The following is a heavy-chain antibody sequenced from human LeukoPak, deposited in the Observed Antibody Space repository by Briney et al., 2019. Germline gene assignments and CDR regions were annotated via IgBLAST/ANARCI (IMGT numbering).Heavy chain of an antibody. CDR1: GFPFSSYA. J-gene: IGHJ4*02. CDR3: AKGLGTSGYHDY. D-gene: IGHD3-22*01. Sequence: PGGSLRLSCAASGFPFSSYAMTWVRQAPGKGLERVSGISDSGDRTYYADSVKGRFTISRDNSKNMLYLQMNSLRVEDTALYYCAKGLGTSGYHDYWGQGTLVTVSS. V-gene: IGHV3-23*01. CDR2: ISDSGDRT.